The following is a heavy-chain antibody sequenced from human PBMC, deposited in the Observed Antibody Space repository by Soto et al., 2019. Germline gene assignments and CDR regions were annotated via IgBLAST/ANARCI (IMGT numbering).Heavy chain of an antibody. CDR2: IYYSGST. Sequence: QVQLQESGPGLVKPSQTLSLTCTVSGGSISSGGYYWSWIRQHPGKGLEWIGYIYYSGSTYYNPVLKSRVTISVDTSKDQLSLKLSPVTAADTAVYCCARVPIVPGPPAGMDVWGQGTTVSVSS. V-gene: IGHV4-31*03. D-gene: IGHD3-16*02. J-gene: IGHJ6*02. CDR3: ARVPIVPGPPAGMDV. CDR1: GGSISSGGYY.